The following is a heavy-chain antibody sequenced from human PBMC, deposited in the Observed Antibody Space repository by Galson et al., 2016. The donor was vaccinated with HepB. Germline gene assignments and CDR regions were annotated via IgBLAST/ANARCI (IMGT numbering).Heavy chain of an antibody. CDR1: GFTFSSYG. J-gene: IGHJ3*02. CDR2: IWYDGSNK. V-gene: IGHV3-33*01. Sequence: SLRLSCAASGFTFSSYGMHWVRQAPGKGLEWVALIWYDGSNKFYGESVKGRFTISRDDSKNTVYLQMNSLRAEDTAVYYCATPQGGSYRNAFDIWGQGTMVTVSS. CDR3: ATPQGGSYRNAFDI. D-gene: IGHD3-16*02.